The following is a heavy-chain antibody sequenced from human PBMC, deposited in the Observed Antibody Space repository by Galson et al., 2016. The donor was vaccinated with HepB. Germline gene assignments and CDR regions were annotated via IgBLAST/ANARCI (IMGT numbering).Heavy chain of an antibody. CDR2: LYSGGTT. J-gene: IGHJ5*02. CDR3: ASAPTITTIWGS. CDR1: GITVITNY. Sequence: SLRLSCAASGITVITNYISWVRQAPGKGLEWVAILYSGGTTVYADSVRGRFPISRDDSKNTVHLQMNSLRVDDTAMYFCASAPTITTIWGSWGQGTLVTVSS. D-gene: IGHD5-24*01. V-gene: IGHV3-53*01.